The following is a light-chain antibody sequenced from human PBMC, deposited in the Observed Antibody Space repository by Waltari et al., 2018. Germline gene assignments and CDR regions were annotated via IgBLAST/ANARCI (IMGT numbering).Light chain of an antibody. J-gene: IGKJ4*01. V-gene: IGKV3-11*01. CDR1: QGVTNY. Sequence: SCRASQGVTNYLAWYQQKPGQAPRLLIYDTSNRATGIPARFSGSGFGTDFTLTISSLEPEDFAVYYCQQRRNWPLTFGGGTKVEIK. CDR2: DTS. CDR3: QQRRNWPLT.